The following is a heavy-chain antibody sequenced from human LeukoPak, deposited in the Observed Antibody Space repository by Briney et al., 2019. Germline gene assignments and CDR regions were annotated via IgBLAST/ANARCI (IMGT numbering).Heavy chain of an antibody. V-gene: IGHV1-69*01. CDR3: ARDPLSITIFGVVITSTYFDY. CDR2: IIPIFGTA. D-gene: IGHD3-3*01. CDR1: GGTFSSYA. Sequence: SVKVSCKDSGGTFSSYAISWVRQAPGQGLEWMGGIIPIFGTANYAQKFQGRVTITADESTSTAYMELSSLRSEDTAVYYCARDPLSITIFGVVITSTYFDYWGQGTLVTVSS. J-gene: IGHJ4*02.